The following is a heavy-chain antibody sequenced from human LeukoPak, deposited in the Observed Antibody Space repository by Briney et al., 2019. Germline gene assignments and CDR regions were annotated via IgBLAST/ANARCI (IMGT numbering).Heavy chain of an antibody. CDR2: FDPEDGET. J-gene: IGHJ4*02. CDR1: GYTLTELS. CDR3: ATSRYDFWSGYSVPY. V-gene: IGHV1-24*01. Sequence: ASVKVSCKVSGYTLTELSMHWVRQAPGKGLEWMGGFDPEDGETIYAQKFRGRVTMAEDTSTDTAYMELSSLRSEDTAVYYCATSRYDFWSGYSVPYWGQGTLVTVSS. D-gene: IGHD3-3*01.